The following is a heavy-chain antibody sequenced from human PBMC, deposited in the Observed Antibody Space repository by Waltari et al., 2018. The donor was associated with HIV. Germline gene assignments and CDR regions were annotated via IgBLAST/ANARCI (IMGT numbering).Heavy chain of an antibody. CDR3: AKGFYYFDL. J-gene: IGHJ2*01. V-gene: IGHV3-23*01. CDR1: GLTFANYP. D-gene: IGHD2-15*01. CDR2: ISGRGDGT. Sequence: EVQLLESGGGLGQPGGSLRLSCAVSGLTFANYPMTWVRQAPGKGLEWGSIISGRGDGTFDADSVKGRFTISRDNSKNTLYLQMNSLRAEDTAAYYCAKGFYYFDLWGRGTLVTVPT.